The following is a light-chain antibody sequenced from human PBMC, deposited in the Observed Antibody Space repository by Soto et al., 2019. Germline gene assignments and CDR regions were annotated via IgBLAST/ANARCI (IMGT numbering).Light chain of an antibody. J-gene: IGKJ1*01. Sequence: EIVLTQSPDTLSLSPGERATLSCRASQSINSNYLAWYQQKPGQGPRPLIYGASSRATGIPDRFSGSGSVTDFTLTISRLEPEDFAVYYCQQDDSSPRTFGQGTKVDIK. CDR3: QQDDSSPRT. V-gene: IGKV3-20*01. CDR1: QSINSNY. CDR2: GAS.